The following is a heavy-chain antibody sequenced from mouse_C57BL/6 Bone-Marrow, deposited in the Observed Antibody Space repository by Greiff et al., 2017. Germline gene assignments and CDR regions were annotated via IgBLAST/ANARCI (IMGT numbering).Heavy chain of an antibody. CDR3: ARPDYYGSSLAMDY. CDR1: GYTFTDYY. V-gene: IGHV1-19*01. J-gene: IGHJ4*01. D-gene: IGHD1-1*01. Sequence: VQLQQSGPVLVKPGASVKMSCKASGYTFTDYYMNWVKQSHGKSLEWIGVINPYNGGTSYNQKFKGKATLTVDKFSSTAYMELNSLTSEDSAVYYCARPDYYGSSLAMDYWGQGTSVTVSS. CDR2: INPYNGGT.